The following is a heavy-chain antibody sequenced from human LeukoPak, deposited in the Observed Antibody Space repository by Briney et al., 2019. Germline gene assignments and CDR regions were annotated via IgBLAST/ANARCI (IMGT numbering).Heavy chain of an antibody. CDR1: GFTFRSYA. J-gene: IGHJ4*02. CDR2: CGTSGDT. V-gene: IGHV3-23*01. Sequence: GGSLRLSCAASGFTFRSYAMNWVRQAPGKGLEWVSACGTSGDTYYADSVRGRFTISRDNAKNTVYLQMSSLRAEDTAVYYCAQKTPGTHPFDYWGQGTLVTVSS. D-gene: IGHD6-13*01. CDR3: AQKTPGTHPFDY.